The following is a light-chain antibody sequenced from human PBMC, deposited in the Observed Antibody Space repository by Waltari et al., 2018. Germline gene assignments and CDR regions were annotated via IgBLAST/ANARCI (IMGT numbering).Light chain of an antibody. CDR3: QVWDANTDPGV. CDR2: YDS. V-gene: IGLV3-21*04. J-gene: IGLJ1*01. Sequence: SSVLTQPPSVSVAPGKTASITWGATNIESKPVHWYQQKPGQAPILGISYDSDRPSGIPERFSGSNSGNTATLTISRVEAGDETDYYCQVWDANTDPGVFGTGTEVTVL. CDR1: NIESKP.